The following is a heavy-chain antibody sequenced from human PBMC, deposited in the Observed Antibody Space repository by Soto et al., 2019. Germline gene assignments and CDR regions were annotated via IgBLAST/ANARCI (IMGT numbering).Heavy chain of an antibody. V-gene: IGHV4-30-4*01. D-gene: IGHD2-8*01. CDR1: GGSISSGDYY. Sequence: QVQLQESGPGLVKPSQTLSLTCTVSGGSISSGDYYWSWIRQPPGKGLEWIGYILYSGTTNYNPSLESRLTLSVDTSKNQFSLKLTSVTAADTAVYSCARNGALDYWGRGTLVTVSS. J-gene: IGHJ4*02. CDR2: ILYSGTT. CDR3: ARNGALDY.